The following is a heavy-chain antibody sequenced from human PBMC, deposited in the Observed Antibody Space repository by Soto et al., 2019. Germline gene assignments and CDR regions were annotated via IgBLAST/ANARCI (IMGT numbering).Heavy chain of an antibody. D-gene: IGHD5-18*01. J-gene: IGHJ4*02. Sequence: QAHLVESGGGVVQPGRSLRLSCAASGFTFTSYGMNWVRQAPGTRLEWVAVISYDGGLQHYADSVKGRFTISRDNSKNMVLLQMNSLRAEDTAVYYCVSDRGYGHASVPYSWGQGTLVSVYS. CDR1: GFTFTSYG. V-gene: IGHV3-30*03. CDR2: ISYDGGLQ. CDR3: VSDRGYGHASVPYS.